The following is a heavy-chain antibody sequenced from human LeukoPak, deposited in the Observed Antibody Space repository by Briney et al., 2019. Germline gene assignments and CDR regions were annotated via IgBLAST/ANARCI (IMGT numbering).Heavy chain of an antibody. CDR2: ISSSSRAI. CDR1: GFTFSSYS. V-gene: IGHV3-48*02. CDR3: ARVMSSGFDY. J-gene: IGHJ4*02. Sequence: GGSLRLSCAASGFTFSSYSMNWVRQAPGKGLEWISCISSSSRAIYYADPVKGRFTISRDNAKNSLYLQMNSLRDEDTAVYYCARVMSSGFDYWGQGTLVTVSS. D-gene: IGHD6-25*01.